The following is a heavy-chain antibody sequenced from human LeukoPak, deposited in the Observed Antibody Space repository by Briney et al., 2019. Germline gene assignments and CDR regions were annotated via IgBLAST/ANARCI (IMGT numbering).Heavy chain of an antibody. J-gene: IGHJ4*02. V-gene: IGHV3-7*01. CDR3: AKEGYNWRQIDY. D-gene: IGHD1-20*01. Sequence: GGSLRLSCAASGFTFSSYWMSWVRQAPGKGLEWVANIKQDGSEKYYVDSVKGRFTISRDNSKNTLYLQMNSLRAEDTAVYYCAKEGYNWRQIDYWGQGTLVTVSS. CDR1: GFTFSSYW. CDR2: IKQDGSEK.